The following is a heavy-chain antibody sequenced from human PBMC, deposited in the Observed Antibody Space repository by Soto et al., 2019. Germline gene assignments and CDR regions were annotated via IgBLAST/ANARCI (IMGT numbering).Heavy chain of an antibody. CDR1: GGSVSSSSYY. J-gene: IGHJ4*02. CDR2: IYYSGST. CDR3: ARTYYYGSGSYYPFDY. Sequence: SETLSLTCTVSGGSVSSSSYYWGWIRQPPGKGLEWIGSIYYSGSTYYNPSLKSRVTISVDTSKNQFSLKLSSVTAADTAVYYCARTYYYGSGSYYPFDYWGQGTLVTVSS. D-gene: IGHD3-10*01. V-gene: IGHV4-39*01.